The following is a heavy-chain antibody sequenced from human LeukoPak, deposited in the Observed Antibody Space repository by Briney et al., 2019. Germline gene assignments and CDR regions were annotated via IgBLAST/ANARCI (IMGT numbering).Heavy chain of an antibody. CDR3: AKDEGSTSSSWYQEYYYGMDV. Sequence: RGGSLRLSCAASGFPFSSYGMHWVRQAPGRGLEWVAVISYDGSNKYYADSVKGRFTISRDDSKNTLYLQMNSLRAEDTAVYYCAKDEGSTSSSWYQEYYYGMDVWGQGTTVTVSS. D-gene: IGHD6-13*01. V-gene: IGHV3-30*18. CDR1: GFPFSSYG. CDR2: ISYDGSNK. J-gene: IGHJ6*02.